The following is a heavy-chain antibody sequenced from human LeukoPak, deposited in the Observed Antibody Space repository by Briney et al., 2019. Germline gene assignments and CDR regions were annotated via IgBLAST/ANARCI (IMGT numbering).Heavy chain of an antibody. CDR3: ARETGVDDFWSGYYRKGAYYFDY. V-gene: IGHV1-69*04. Sequence: ASVKVSCKASGGTFSSYAISWVRHAPGQGLEWMGRIIPILGIANYAQKFQGRVTITADKSTSTAYMELSSLRSEDTAVYYCARETGVDDFWSGYYRKGAYYFDYWGQGTLVTVSS. CDR1: GGTFSSYA. D-gene: IGHD3-3*01. J-gene: IGHJ4*02. CDR2: IIPILGIA.